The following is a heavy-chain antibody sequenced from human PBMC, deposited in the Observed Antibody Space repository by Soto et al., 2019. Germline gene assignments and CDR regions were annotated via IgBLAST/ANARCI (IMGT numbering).Heavy chain of an antibody. CDR2: INTNGGVT. CDR1: GDTFNDYY. V-gene: IGHV1-2*04. J-gene: IGHJ6*03. CDR3: ARESGGATATLDYYYFYMDV. D-gene: IGHD5-12*01. Sequence: QVQLVQSGAEVKRPGASVTVSCRSSGDTFNDYYIHWVRQAPGQGLEWMGWINTNGGVTKYAQKFQGWVSMTRDTSLRTVYMQLSRLRSDDTAVYYCARESGGATATLDYYYFYMDVWGTGTTVTVSS.